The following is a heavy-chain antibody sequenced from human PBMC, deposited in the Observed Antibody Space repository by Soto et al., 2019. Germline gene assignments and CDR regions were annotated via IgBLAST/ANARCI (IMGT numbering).Heavy chain of an antibody. Sequence: XATLSLTCTVSGGSISTYYWNWIRQSPGKGLEWIGYIYRTGSTHYNPSLSSRAAISLGTSRNQFSLQLNSVTAADTAVYFCARQIGDDPFDIWGQGTMVT. CDR2: IYRTGST. CDR3: ARQIGDDPFDI. J-gene: IGHJ3*02. D-gene: IGHD3-3*01. V-gene: IGHV4-4*09. CDR1: GGSISTYY.